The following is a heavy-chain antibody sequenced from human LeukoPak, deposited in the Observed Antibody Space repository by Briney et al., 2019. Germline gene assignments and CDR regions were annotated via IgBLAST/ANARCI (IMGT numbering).Heavy chain of an antibody. V-gene: IGHV4-59*12. CDR1: GGSISSYY. Sequence: PSETLSLTCTVSGGSISSYYWSWIRQPPGKGLEWIGYIYYSGSTNYNPSLKSRVTISVDTSKNQFSLKLSSVTAADTAVYYCARGFNCSGGSCYPYFDYWGQGTLVTVSS. CDR2: IYYSGST. D-gene: IGHD2-15*01. J-gene: IGHJ4*02. CDR3: ARGFNCSGGSCYPYFDY.